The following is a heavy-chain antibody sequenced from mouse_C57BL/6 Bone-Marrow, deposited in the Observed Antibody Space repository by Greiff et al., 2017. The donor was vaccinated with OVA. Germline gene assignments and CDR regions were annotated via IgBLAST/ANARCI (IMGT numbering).Heavy chain of an antibody. V-gene: IGHV5-12*01. CDR2: ISNGGGST. J-gene: IGHJ2*01. D-gene: IGHD2-5*01. CDR1: GFTFSDYY. Sequence: EVKVVESGGGLVQPGGSLKLSCAASGFTFSDYYMYWVRQTPEKRLEWVAYISNGGGSTYYPDTVKGRFTISRDNAKNTLYLQMSRLKSEDTAMYYCARRYYSNLDYWGQGTTLTVSS. CDR3: ARRYYSNLDY.